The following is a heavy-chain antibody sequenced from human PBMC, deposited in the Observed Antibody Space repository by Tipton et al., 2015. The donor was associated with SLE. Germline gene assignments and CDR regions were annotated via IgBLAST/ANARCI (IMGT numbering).Heavy chain of an antibody. D-gene: IGHD5-18*01. CDR1: GGSISSYY. Sequence: PGLVKPSETLSLTCTVTGGSISSYYWSWIRPPPGKGLEWIGYIYYSGSTNYNPSLKSRVTISVDTSKNQFSLKVSSVIAADTAVYCCAREMSARAFDIWGQGTMVTVSS. CDR2: IYYSGST. CDR3: AREMSARAFDI. J-gene: IGHJ3*02. V-gene: IGHV4-59*01.